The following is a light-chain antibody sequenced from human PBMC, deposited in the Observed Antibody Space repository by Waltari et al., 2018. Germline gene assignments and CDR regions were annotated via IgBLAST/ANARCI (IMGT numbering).Light chain of an antibody. CDR2: AAS. J-gene: IGKJ2*01. Sequence: DIQMTQSPSSLSASVADRVTITCRASQSISNYLNWYQQKPGKAPKLLIYAASSLQSGVPSRFSGSGSGTDVTLTISSLQPEDFATYYCQQSYSTPYTFGQGTKLEIK. CDR3: QQSYSTPYT. CDR1: QSISNY. V-gene: IGKV1-39*01.